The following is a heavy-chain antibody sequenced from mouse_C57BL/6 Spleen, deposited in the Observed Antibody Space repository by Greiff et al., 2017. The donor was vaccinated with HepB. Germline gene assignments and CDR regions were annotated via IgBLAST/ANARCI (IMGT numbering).Heavy chain of an antibody. CDR1: GFSLTSYG. J-gene: IGHJ3*01. CDR2: IWSGGST. V-gene: IGHV2-2*01. D-gene: IGHD2-4*01. Sequence: QVQLKQSGPGLVQPSQSLSITCTVSGFSLTSYGVHWVRQSPGKGLEWLGVIWSGGSTDYNAAFISRLSISKDNSKSQVFFKMNSLQADDTAIYYCARTDDYDEWFAYWGQGTLVTVSA. CDR3: ARTDDYDEWFAY.